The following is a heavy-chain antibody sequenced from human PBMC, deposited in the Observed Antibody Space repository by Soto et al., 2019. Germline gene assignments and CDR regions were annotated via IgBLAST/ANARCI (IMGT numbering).Heavy chain of an antibody. CDR2: ISAYNGNT. V-gene: IGHV1-18*01. D-gene: IGHD4-17*01. J-gene: IGHJ6*02. Sequence: ASLKVSCKASGYTFTNFGISWVRQAPGQGLEWMGWISAYNGNTNYAQNFQGRVTMTTDTSTSTAYMELSSLRSEDTAVYYCARDDDYGDFYYYHGMDVWRQGTTDPVS. CDR1: GYTFTNFG. CDR3: ARDDDYGDFYYYHGMDV.